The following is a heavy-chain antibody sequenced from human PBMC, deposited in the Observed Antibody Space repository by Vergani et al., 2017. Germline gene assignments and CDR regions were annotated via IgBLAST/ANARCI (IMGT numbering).Heavy chain of an antibody. Sequence: EVQLVESGGGLVKPGGSLRLSCAASGFTFSSYSMNWVRQAPGKGLEWVSSISSSSSYIYYADSVKGRFTISSAHAKNSLYLQMNSLRAEDTAVYYCAKDDYYDSSGYPGDAFDIWGQGTMVTVAS. CDR3: AKDDYYDSSGYPGDAFDI. D-gene: IGHD3-22*01. CDR2: ISSSSSYI. CDR1: GFTFSSYS. J-gene: IGHJ3*02. V-gene: IGHV3-21*01.